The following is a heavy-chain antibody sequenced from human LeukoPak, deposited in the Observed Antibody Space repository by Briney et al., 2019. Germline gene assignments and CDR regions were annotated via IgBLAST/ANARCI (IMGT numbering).Heavy chain of an antibody. D-gene: IGHD2-15*01. J-gene: IGHJ6*02. Sequence: GASVKVSCKASGYTFTSHGISWVRQAPGQGLEWMGWIGAYNGNTNYAQKLQGRVTMTTDTSTSTAYMELRSLRSDDTAVYYCARDYDVVVVAAEGADGMDVWGQGTTVTVSS. CDR3: ARDYDVVVVAAEGADGMDV. CDR1: GYTFTSHG. V-gene: IGHV1-18*01. CDR2: IGAYNGNT.